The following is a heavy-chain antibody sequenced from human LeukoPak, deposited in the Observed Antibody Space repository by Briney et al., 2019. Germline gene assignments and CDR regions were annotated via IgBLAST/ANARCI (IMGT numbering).Heavy chain of an antibody. D-gene: IGHD5-24*01. CDR1: GFTFSSYS. CDR3: ARENGYDY. Sequence: GGSLRLSCAASGFTFSSYSMNWVRQAPGKGLEWVSSISSSSSYIYYAGSVKGRFTISRDNAKNSLYLQMNSLRAEDTAVYYCARENGYDYWGQGTLVTVSS. V-gene: IGHV3-21*01. CDR2: ISSSSSYI. J-gene: IGHJ4*02.